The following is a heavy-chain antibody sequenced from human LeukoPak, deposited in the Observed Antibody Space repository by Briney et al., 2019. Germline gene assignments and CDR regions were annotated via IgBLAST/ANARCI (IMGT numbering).Heavy chain of an antibody. CDR2: ISAYNGNT. J-gene: IGHJ4*02. D-gene: IGHD3-9*01. CDR1: GGTFSSYA. V-gene: IGHV1-18*01. Sequence: ASVKVSCKASGGTFSSYAISWVRQAPGQGLEWMGWISAYNGNTNFAQKFQGRVTMTTDTSASTAYMELRSLRSDDTAVYYCARDSSDILTGYYNYPFDYWGQGTLVTVSS. CDR3: ARDSSDILTGYYNYPFDY.